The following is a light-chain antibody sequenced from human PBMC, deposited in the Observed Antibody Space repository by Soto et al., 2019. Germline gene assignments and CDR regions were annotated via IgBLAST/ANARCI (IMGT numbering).Light chain of an antibody. CDR1: QSVSTN. Sequence: EIVMTQSPATLSVSRGERATRSCRASQSVSTNLAWYQQKPGQSPRLLIYGASNRATGIPDRFSGSGSGTDFTLTISRLEPEDFAVYYCQQYGSSGTFGQGTKVDIK. V-gene: IGKV3-20*01. J-gene: IGKJ1*01. CDR3: QQYGSSGT. CDR2: GAS.